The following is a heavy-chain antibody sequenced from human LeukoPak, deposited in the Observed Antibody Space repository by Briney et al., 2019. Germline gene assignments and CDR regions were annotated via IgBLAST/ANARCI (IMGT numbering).Heavy chain of an antibody. J-gene: IGHJ4*02. Sequence: LAGGSLRLSCAASGFTFSTYGVHWVRQAPGKGLEWVAFIRYDGSNKYYSDSVKGRFTISRDNSKNTLYLQMNSLRAEDTAVYYCARDPYSSSWYIDYFDYWGQGTLVTVSS. CDR2: IRYDGSNK. CDR1: GFTFSTYG. D-gene: IGHD6-13*01. CDR3: ARDPYSSSWYIDYFDY. V-gene: IGHV3-30*02.